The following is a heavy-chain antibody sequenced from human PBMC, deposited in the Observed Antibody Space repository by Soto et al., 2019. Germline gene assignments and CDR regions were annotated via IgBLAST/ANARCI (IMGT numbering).Heavy chain of an antibody. V-gene: IGHV4-30-2*01. CDR2: IYHSGST. CDR1: GGSISSGGYS. CDR3: ARALSRAGTTAFDP. Sequence: SETLSLTCAVSGGSISSGGYSWSWIRQPPGKGLEWIGYIYHSGSTYYNPSLKSRVTISVDRSKNQFSLKLSSVTAADTAVYYCARALSRAGTTAFDPWGQGTLVTVSS. D-gene: IGHD4-17*01. J-gene: IGHJ5*02.